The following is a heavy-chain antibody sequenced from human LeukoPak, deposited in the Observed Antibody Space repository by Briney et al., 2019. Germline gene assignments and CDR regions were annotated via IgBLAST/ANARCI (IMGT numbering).Heavy chain of an antibody. CDR1: GYTFTSYY. Sequence: ASVKVSCKASGYTFTSYYMHWVRQAPGQGLEWMGIINPSGGSTSYAQKFQERVTITRDMSTSTAYMELSSLRSEDTAVYYRAAAYRYFYDRGGYFDYWGQGTLVTVSS. CDR3: AAAYRYFYDRGGYFDY. CDR2: INPSGGST. J-gene: IGHJ4*02. D-gene: IGHD3-22*01. V-gene: IGHV1-46*01.